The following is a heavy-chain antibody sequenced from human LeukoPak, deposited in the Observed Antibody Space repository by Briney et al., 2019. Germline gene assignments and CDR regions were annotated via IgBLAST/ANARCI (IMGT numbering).Heavy chain of an antibody. Sequence: GESLKISCKGSGYRFTSYFIAWVRQMPGKGLERMGIIYPGDSDTRHSPSFQGQVTISADKSVSTAYLQWSSLKASDTAMYYCARVDTAMAAFDYWGQGTLVTVSS. J-gene: IGHJ4*01. D-gene: IGHD5-18*01. CDR3: ARVDTAMAAFDY. CDR1: GYRFTSYF. CDR2: IYPGDSDT. V-gene: IGHV5-51*01.